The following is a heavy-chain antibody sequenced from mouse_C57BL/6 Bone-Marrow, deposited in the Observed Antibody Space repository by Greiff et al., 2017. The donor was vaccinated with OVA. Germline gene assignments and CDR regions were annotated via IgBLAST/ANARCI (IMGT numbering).Heavy chain of an antibody. CDR2: IRNKANGYTT. CDR1: GFTFTDYY. CDR3: ARYCSSFAY. V-gene: IGHV7-3*01. J-gene: IGHJ3*01. Sequence: EVKLVESGGGLVQPGGSLSLSCAASGFTFTDYYMSWVRQPPGKALEWLGFIRNKANGYTTEYSASVKGRFTIYRDNSQSILYLQINALRAEYSATYYCARYCSSFAYWGQGTLVTVSA.